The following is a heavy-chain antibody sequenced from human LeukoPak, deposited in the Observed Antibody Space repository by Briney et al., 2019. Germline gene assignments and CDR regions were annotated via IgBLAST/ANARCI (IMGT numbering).Heavy chain of an antibody. CDR3: AKDQWAYCGGDCYSSDY. D-gene: IGHD2-21*02. CDR1: GFTFSHYG. V-gene: IGHV3-30*18. J-gene: IGHJ4*02. CDR2: MSADGTNK. Sequence: GGSLRLSCAASGFTFSHYGMHWVRQAPGKGLEWVAVMSADGTNKYHADSVKGRFTISRDNSKNTLYLQMNSLRVEDTAVYFCAKDQWAYCGGDCYSSDYWGQGTLVTVSS.